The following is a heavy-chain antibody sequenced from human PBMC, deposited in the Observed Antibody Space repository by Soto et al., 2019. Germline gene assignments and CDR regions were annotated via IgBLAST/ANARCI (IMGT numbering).Heavy chain of an antibody. CDR3: ARDDDYVWGSYRPTPAWFDP. D-gene: IGHD3-16*02. Sequence: ASVKVSCKASGYTFTSYYMHWVRQAPGQGLESMGIINPSGGSTSYAQKFQGRVTMTRDTSTSTVYMELSSLRSEDTAVYYCARDDDYVWGSYRPTPAWFDPWGQGTLVTGLL. J-gene: IGHJ5*02. CDR2: INPSGGST. V-gene: IGHV1-46*03. CDR1: GYTFTSYY.